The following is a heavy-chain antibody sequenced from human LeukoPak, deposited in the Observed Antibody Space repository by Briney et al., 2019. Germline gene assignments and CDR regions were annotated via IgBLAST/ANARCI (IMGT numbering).Heavy chain of an antibody. CDR2: MKQDGSEK. D-gene: IGHD3-10*01. J-gene: IGHJ4*02. CDR3: ARGGAPGFYFDF. V-gene: IGHV3-7*01. CDR1: RFIFSTYW. Sequence: PGGSLRLSCAASRFIFSTYWMSWVRQAPGKGLEWVASMKQDGSEKYYVDSVKGRFTISRDNAKNSLYLQMSSLGAEDTAIYYCARGGAPGFYFDFWGQGTLVTVSA.